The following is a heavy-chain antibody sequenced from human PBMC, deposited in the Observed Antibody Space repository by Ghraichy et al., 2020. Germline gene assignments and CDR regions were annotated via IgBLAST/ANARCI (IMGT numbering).Heavy chain of an antibody. CDR3: ARSGLRRITIFGVVTPPYYYYMDV. Sequence: SVKVSCKASGGTFSSYAISWVRQAPGQGLEWMGRIIPILGIANYAQKFQGRVTITADKSTSTAYMELSSLRSEDTAVYYCARSGLRRITIFGVVTPPYYYYMDVWGKGTTVTVSS. D-gene: IGHD3-3*01. CDR1: GGTFSSYA. V-gene: IGHV1-69*04. CDR2: IIPILGIA. J-gene: IGHJ6*03.